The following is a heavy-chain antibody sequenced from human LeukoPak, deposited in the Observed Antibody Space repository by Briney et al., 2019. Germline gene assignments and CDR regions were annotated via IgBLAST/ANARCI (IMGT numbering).Heavy chain of an antibody. J-gene: IGHJ4*02. CDR2: ISWNSGSI. CDR3: AKDKDLDGSGSYYDSHFDY. V-gene: IGHV3-9*01. CDR1: GFTFDDYA. D-gene: IGHD3-10*01. Sequence: GGSLRLSCAASGFTFDDYAMHWVRQAPGKGLEWVSGISWNSGSIGYADSVKGRFTISRVNAKNSLYLQMNSLRAEDTALYYCAKDKDLDGSGSYYDSHFDYWGQGTLVTVSS.